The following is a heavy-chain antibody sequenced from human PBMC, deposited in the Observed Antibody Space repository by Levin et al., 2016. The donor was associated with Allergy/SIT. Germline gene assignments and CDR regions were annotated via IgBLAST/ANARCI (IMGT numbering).Heavy chain of an antibody. Sequence: GESLKISCEASGFSFSTYGMHWVRQSPGKGLEWLAVISHDGSNKYYADSVKGRFTISRDNSRNMLFLQMNSLRPGDTAVYQCAKIKEHGDFFFDSWGQGTQVTVSS. V-gene: IGHV3-30*18. CDR3: AKIKEHGDFFFDS. CDR2: ISHDGSNK. D-gene: IGHD4-17*01. J-gene: IGHJ4*02. CDR1: GFSFSTYG.